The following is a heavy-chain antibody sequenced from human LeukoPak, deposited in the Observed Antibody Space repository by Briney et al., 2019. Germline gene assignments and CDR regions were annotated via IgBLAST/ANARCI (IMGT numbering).Heavy chain of an antibody. V-gene: IGHV4-59*12. CDR1: GGSISTYY. J-gene: IGHJ4*02. CDR3: ARGHVVVVPAATTIFDY. D-gene: IGHD2-2*01. Sequence: SETLSLTCSVSGGSISTYYWSWIRQPPGKGLEWIGYVYYSGSTTYNPSLKSRVTISVDTSKNQFSLKLSSVTAADTAVYYCARGHVVVVPAATTIFDYWGQGTLVTVSS. CDR2: VYYSGST.